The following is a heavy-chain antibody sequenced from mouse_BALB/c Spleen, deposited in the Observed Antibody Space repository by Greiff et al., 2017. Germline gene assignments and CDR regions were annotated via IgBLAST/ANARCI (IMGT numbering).Heavy chain of an antibody. J-gene: IGHJ2*01. CDR1: GFTFSSFG. Sequence: EVMLVESGGGLVQPGGSRKLSCAASGFTFSSFGMHWVRQAPEKGLEWVAYISSGSSTIYYADTVKGRFTISRDNPKNTLFLQMTSLRSEDTAMYYCAREGYDYDDGYFDYWGQGTTLTVSS. CDR3: AREGYDYDDGYFDY. CDR2: ISSGSSTI. V-gene: IGHV5-17*02. D-gene: IGHD2-4*01.